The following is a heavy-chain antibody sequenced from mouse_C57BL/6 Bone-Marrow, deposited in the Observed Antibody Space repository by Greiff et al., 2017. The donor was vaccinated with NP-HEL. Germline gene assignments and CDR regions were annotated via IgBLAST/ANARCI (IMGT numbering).Heavy chain of an antibody. D-gene: IGHD1-1*01. CDR1: GYTFTSYW. Sequence: QVQLQQPGAELVKPGASVKLSCKASGYTFTSYWMHWVKQRPGQGLEWIGMIHPNSGSTNYNEKFKSKATLTVDKSSSTAYMQLSSLTSEDSAVYYCARRHYYGSSYFYVDYWGQGTTLTVSS. CDR2: IHPNSGST. V-gene: IGHV1-64*01. J-gene: IGHJ2*01. CDR3: ARRHYYGSSYFYVDY.